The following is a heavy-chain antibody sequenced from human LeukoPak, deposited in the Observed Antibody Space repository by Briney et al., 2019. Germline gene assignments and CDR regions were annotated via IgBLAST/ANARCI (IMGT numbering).Heavy chain of an antibody. CDR1: GASINSGAYS. Sequence: SQTLSLTCAVSGASINSGAYSWTWIRPRRGEGLEFIGNISYTGDTYFNPSLKSRVAFSVDTSKSHFSLRLTSVTAADTAFYYCARLTPLYGLDYWGQGILATVSS. CDR2: ISYTGDT. V-gene: IGHV4-31*11. CDR3: ARLTPLYGLDY. J-gene: IGHJ4*02. D-gene: IGHD2-2*02.